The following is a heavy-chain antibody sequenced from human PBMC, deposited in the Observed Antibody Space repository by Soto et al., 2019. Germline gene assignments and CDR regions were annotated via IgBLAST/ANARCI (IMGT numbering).Heavy chain of an antibody. CDR3: VKDDWNNGFDY. Sequence: EVQLLESGGGLVQPGGSPRLSCAASGFTFSSYAMSWVRQAPGKGLEWVSTVSDSGGGTFYADSVKGRFTISRDNSKNTLYLQMNSLRAEDTAVYYCVKDDWNNGFDYWGRGTLVTVSS. V-gene: IGHV3-23*01. CDR2: VSDSGGGT. J-gene: IGHJ4*02. CDR1: GFTFSSYA. D-gene: IGHD1-1*01.